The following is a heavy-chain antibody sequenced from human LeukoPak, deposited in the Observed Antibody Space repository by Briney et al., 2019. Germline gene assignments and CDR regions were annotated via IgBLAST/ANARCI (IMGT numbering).Heavy chain of an antibody. D-gene: IGHD4-17*01. J-gene: IGHJ4*02. V-gene: IGHV3-15*01. Sequence: PGGSLRLSCAGSGVTFSSAWMNWVRQAPGEGLERVARIKTKGEGGPTEHAAPVKGRFTISRDDSENTLYLQMNSLRAEDTAVYYCANGNNGDYVRLDYWGQGTLVTVSS. CDR1: GVTFSSAW. CDR2: IKTKGEGGPT. CDR3: ANGNNGDYVRLDY.